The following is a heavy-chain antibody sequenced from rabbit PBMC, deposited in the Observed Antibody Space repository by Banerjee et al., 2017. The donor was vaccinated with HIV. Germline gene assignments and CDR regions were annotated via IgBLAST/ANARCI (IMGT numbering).Heavy chain of an antibody. CDR1: GFDFNGYS. J-gene: IGHJ4*01. D-gene: IGHD4-1*01. CDR2: INSSSGNT. V-gene: IGHV1S45*01. Sequence: QEQLVESGGGLVQPGGSLKLSCKVSGFDFNGYSMNWVRQAPGKGLEWIACINSSSGNTVYATWAKGRFTISKTSSTTVTLQMTSLTAADTATYFCARDLAGVIGWNFNLWGQGTLVTVS. CDR3: ARDLAGVIGWNFNL.